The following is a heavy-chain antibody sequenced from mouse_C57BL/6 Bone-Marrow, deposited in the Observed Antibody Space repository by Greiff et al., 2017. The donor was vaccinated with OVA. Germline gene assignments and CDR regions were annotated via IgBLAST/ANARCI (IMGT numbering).Heavy chain of an antibody. CDR3: ARWGRGYYYGSSLDY. V-gene: IGHV1-72*01. J-gene: IGHJ2*01. CDR2: IDPNSGGT. CDR1: GYTFTSYW. D-gene: IGHD1-1*01. Sequence: VQLQQPGAELVKPGASVKLSCKASGYTFTSYWMPWVQQRPGRGLEWIGRIDPNSGGTKYTEKFKNKDTLTVDKPSSTDYMQLSSLTSEDSAVYYCARWGRGYYYGSSLDYWGQGTTLTVSS.